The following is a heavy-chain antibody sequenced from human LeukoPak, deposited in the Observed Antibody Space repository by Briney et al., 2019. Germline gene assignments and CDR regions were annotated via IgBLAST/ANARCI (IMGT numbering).Heavy chain of an antibody. CDR3: ESGACFRGSYYMDV. D-gene: IGHD3-10*01. V-gene: IGHV4-59*01. CDR1: VGSLIIYY. CDR2: NDYSGST. Sequence: PSETLSLTCTVSVGSLIIYYWSWSRQPPGKGLEWIGYNDYSGSTNYNPSLKSRVTISVDTSKNQFSLKLNSVTAADTAVYYCESGACFRGSYYMDVWGKGTTVTVSS. J-gene: IGHJ6*03.